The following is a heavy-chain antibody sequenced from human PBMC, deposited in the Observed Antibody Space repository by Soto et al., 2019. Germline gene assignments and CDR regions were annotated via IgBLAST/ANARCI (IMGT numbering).Heavy chain of an antibody. Sequence: GGSLRLSCAASGFTFSSYAMSWVRQAPGKGLEWVSAISGSGGSTYYADPVKGRFTKSRDNSKNTLYMQMNSLRAEDAAVYYGAKDFSRIAAAGSCFDFWGQGTLVTVSS. CDR1: GFTFSSYA. J-gene: IGHJ4*02. D-gene: IGHD6-13*01. CDR2: ISGSGGST. V-gene: IGHV3-23*01. CDR3: AKDFSRIAAAGSCFDF.